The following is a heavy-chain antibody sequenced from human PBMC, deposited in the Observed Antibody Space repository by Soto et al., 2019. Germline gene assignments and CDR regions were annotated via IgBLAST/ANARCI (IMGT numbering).Heavy chain of an antibody. V-gene: IGHV1-3*01. J-gene: IGHJ6*03. CDR2: INAGNGNT. CDR3: ASIYCSSTSCPYYYYYMDV. CDR1: GYTFTSYA. Sequence: ASVKVSCKASGYTFTSYAMHWVRQAPGQRLEWMGWINAGNGNTKYSQKFQGRVTMTRNTSISTAYMELSSLRSEDTAVYYCASIYCSSTSCPYYYYYMDVWGKGTTVTVSS. D-gene: IGHD2-2*01.